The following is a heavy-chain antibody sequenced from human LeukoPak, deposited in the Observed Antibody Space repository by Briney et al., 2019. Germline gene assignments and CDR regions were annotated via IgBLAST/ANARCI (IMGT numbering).Heavy chain of an antibody. V-gene: IGHV1-69*13. CDR3: ARLYVWGSYRPIDY. CDR2: IIPIFGTA. CDR1: GGTFSSYA. J-gene: IGHJ4*02. Sequence: GASVKVSCKASGGTFSSYAISWVRQAPGQGLEWMGGIIPIFGTANCAQKFQGRVTITADESTSTAYMELSSLRSEDTAVYYCARLYVWGSYRPIDYWGQGTLVTVSS. D-gene: IGHD3-16*02.